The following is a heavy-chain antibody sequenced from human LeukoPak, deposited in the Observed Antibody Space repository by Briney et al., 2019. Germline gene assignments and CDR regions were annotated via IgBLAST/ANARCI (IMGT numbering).Heavy chain of an antibody. V-gene: IGHV3-74*01. D-gene: IGHD6-19*01. Sequence: GGSLRLSCAASGFTFSSYWMHWVRQAPGKGLVWVSRINSDGSSTSYADSVKGRFTISRDNAKNTLYLQMNSLRAEDTAVYYCARDGIAVAGDYYYYMDVWGKGATVTVSS. J-gene: IGHJ6*03. CDR3: ARDGIAVAGDYYYYMDV. CDR2: INSDGSST. CDR1: GFTFSSYW.